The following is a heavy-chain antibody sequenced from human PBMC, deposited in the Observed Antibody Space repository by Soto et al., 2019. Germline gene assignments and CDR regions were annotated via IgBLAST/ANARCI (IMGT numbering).Heavy chain of an antibody. Sequence: QVHLVQAGVEVKTPGASVKVSCQASGYTFFTYDISWGRQAPGQGLEWLGRISTYSGDTKYAQQFQGRVGIQASTSTTTAYLPRRSLRYEYTAVNYCASHHGPTTSDNWFLPWGQGTVVTVSS. D-gene: IGHD5-12*01. CDR3: ASHHGPTTSDNWFLP. CDR2: ISTYSGDT. CDR1: GYTFFTYD. J-gene: IGHJ5*02. V-gene: IGHV1-18*01.